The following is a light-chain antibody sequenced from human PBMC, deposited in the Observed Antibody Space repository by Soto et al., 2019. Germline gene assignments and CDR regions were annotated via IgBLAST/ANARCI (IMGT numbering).Light chain of an antibody. CDR1: QRVDTN. CDR2: GAS. CDR3: LQESNCPPYT. J-gene: IGKJ2*01. V-gene: IGKV3-15*01. Sequence: EVVMTQSPVTLSVSPGDRATLSCSASQRVDTNVAWYQQKPGQAPRLLVHGASMRAACVPARFTGSGSGTDFTLTISGMQSDDFAVNYGLQESNCPPYTFGKGTKLQIE.